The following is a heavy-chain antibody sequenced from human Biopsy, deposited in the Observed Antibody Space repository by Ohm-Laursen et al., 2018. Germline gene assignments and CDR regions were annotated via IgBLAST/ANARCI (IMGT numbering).Heavy chain of an antibody. V-gene: IGHV4-34*01. J-gene: IGHJ6*02. Sequence: GTLSLTCAVYGESFNGYYWSWIRQTPGKGLEWIGEINHSGRTNYNPSLKSRVTISVDASKNQFSLKVRSVTAADTAVYYCVRGVDYYDPYHYYALDVWGQGTTVTVSS. CDR2: INHSGRT. D-gene: IGHD3-22*01. CDR3: VRGVDYYDPYHYYALDV. CDR1: GESFNGYY.